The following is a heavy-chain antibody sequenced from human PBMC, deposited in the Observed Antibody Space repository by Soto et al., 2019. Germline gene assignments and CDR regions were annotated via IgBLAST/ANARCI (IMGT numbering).Heavy chain of an antibody. V-gene: IGHV1-3*01. CDR3: ARVAVDGFVEY. CDR1: GYTFTSYA. D-gene: IGHD3-10*01. CDR2: INSGNGNT. J-gene: IGHJ4*02. Sequence: ASVKVSCKASGYTFTSYAMHLVRKAPGQRLERMGWINSGNGNTKYSQKFQGRVNITRDTSASTAYMELSSLRSLDTAVYYCARVAVDGFVEYWGQGTLVKVS.